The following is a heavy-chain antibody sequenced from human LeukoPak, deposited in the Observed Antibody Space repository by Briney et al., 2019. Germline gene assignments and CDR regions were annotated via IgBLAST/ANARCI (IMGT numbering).Heavy chain of an antibody. CDR1: GFTFSNYA. Sequence: GGSLRLSCTASGFTFSNYAMSWVRQAPGKGLEWVSAVSGSSGSTYYADSVKGRFTISRDNSKNKLYLQMNNLRAEDTAVYYCATVWFRRFDYWGQGILVTVSS. CDR3: ATVWFRRFDY. V-gene: IGHV3-23*01. D-gene: IGHD3-16*01. CDR2: VSGSSGST. J-gene: IGHJ4*02.